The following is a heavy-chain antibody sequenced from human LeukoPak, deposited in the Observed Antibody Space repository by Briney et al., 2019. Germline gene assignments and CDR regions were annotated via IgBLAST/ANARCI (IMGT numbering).Heavy chain of an antibody. CDR3: ASSGWGSYYYYYYMDV. V-gene: IGHV3-7*01. CDR2: IKQDGSEK. CDR1: GFTFSSYW. D-gene: IGHD2-21*01. J-gene: IGHJ6*03. Sequence: GGSLRLSCAASGFTFSSYWMSWVRPAPGEGLEWVANIKQDGSEKYYVDSVKGRFTISRDNAKNSLYLQMNSLRAEDTAVYYCASSGWGSYYYYYYMDVWGKGTTVTVSS.